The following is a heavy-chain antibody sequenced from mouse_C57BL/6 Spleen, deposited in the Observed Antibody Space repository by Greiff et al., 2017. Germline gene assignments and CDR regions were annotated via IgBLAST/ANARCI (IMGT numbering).Heavy chain of an antibody. Sequence: EVQLQQSGTVLARPGASVKMSCKTSGYTFTSYWMHWVKQRPGQGLEWIGAIYPGNSDTSYNQKFKGKAKLTAVTSASTAYMELSSLTNEDSAVYYCTRYYGSNYAMDYWGQGTSVTVSS. D-gene: IGHD1-1*01. V-gene: IGHV1-5*01. CDR2: IYPGNSDT. J-gene: IGHJ4*01. CDR3: TRYYGSNYAMDY. CDR1: GYTFTSYW.